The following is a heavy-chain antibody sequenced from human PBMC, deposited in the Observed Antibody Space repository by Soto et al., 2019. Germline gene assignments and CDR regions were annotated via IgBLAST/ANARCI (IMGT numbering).Heavy chain of an antibody. V-gene: IGHV1-24*01. J-gene: IGHJ3*02. CDR1: GYTRTELS. D-gene: IGHD2-2*01. CDR2: FDPEDGET. CDR3: ATDASIVVVPAARMGAFDI. Sequence: ASVKVSCKVSGYTRTELSMHWVRQAPGKGLEWMGGFDPEDGETIYAQKFQGRVTMTEDTSTDTAYMELSSLRSEDTAVYYCATDASIVVVPAARMGAFDIWGQGTMVTVSS.